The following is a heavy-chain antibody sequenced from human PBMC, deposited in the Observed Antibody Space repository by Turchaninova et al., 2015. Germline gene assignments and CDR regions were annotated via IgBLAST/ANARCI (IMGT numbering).Heavy chain of an antibody. V-gene: IGHV4-34*01. CDR2: INHSGST. CDR3: ARGRPPSIVVVVAATPRFRYYFDY. Sequence: HVQLQQWGAGLLKPSETMSLTCAGYGGSFGAYSLSWIRQPPGKGLEWIGEINHSGSTNYNPSLKSRVTISVDTSKNQFSLKLSSVTAADTAVYYCARGRPPSIVVVVAATPRFRYYFDYWGQGTLVTVSS. CDR1: GGSFGAYS. D-gene: IGHD2-15*01. J-gene: IGHJ4*02.